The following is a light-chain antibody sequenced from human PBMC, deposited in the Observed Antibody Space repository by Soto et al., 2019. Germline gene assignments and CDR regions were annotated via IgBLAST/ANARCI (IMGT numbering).Light chain of an antibody. J-gene: IGKJ1*01. Sequence: ILLAQSPGTPALSPGDRATLSCRASQSVNKAYLVWYQVKTGQAPRRLIYGASSRDTGIPDRFSGRGFRTDFTLPISRLEPEDVAVYYCQHSGDFRWTFGQGTKVDIK. CDR2: GAS. CDR3: QHSGDFRWT. CDR1: QSVNKAY. V-gene: IGKV3-20*01.